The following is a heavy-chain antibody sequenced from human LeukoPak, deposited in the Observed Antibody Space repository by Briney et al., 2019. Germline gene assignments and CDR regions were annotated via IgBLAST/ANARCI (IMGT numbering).Heavy chain of an antibody. CDR3: ARGWHDFWSGYSFYFDY. J-gene: IGHJ4*02. V-gene: IGHV4-59*01. CDR1: GGSINSYY. D-gene: IGHD3-3*01. CDR2: IYYSGST. Sequence: SETLSLTCTVSGGSINSYYWTWIRQPPGKGLEWIGYIYYSGSTHYNPSLNSRVTISMDTSKNHFSLKLSSVTAADTAVYYCARGWHDFWSGYSFYFDYWGQGTLVTVSS.